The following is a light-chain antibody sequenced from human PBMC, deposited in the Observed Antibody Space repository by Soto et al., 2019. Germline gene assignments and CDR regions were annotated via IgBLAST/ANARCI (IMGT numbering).Light chain of an antibody. J-gene: IGKJ5*01. V-gene: IGKV1-39*01. CDR2: GAS. CDR3: HQSYNTASIT. Sequence: DIQITHSPSSLSASVGDRVTITCRASQSISSYLNWYQQQPGKAPKLLIYGASTLHSGVSSRFSGSGSGTAFTLTISALQPDDVATYYCHQSYNTASITFGQGTLLEIK. CDR1: QSISSY.